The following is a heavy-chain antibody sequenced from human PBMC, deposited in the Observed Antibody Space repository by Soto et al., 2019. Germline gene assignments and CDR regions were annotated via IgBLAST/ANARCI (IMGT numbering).Heavy chain of an antibody. D-gene: IGHD2-15*01. J-gene: IGHJ6*03. CDR2: ISWNSGSI. CDR3: AKSFGYCSGGSCPSYYYYYMDV. CDR1: GFTFDDYA. Sequence: EVQLVESGGGLVQPGRSMRLSCAASGFTFDDYAMHWVRQAPGKGLEWVSGISWNSGSIGYADSVKGRFTISRDNAKNSLYLQMNSLRAEDTALYYCAKSFGYCSGGSCPSYYYYYMDVWGKGTTVTVSS. V-gene: IGHV3-9*01.